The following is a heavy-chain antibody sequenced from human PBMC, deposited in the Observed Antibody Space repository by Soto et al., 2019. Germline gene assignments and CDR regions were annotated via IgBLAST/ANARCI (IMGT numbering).Heavy chain of an antibody. Sequence: GGSLRLSCAASGFTFSKYSMNWVRQAPGKGLEWLSYINSISTTIYYADSVKGRFTISRDNAKNSLYLQMNSLRDEDTAVYYCARYKSNYYYGMDVWGQGTTVTVSS. CDR2: INSISTTI. D-gene: IGHD1-20*01. CDR1: GFTFSKYS. V-gene: IGHV3-48*02. CDR3: ARYKSNYYYGMDV. J-gene: IGHJ6*02.